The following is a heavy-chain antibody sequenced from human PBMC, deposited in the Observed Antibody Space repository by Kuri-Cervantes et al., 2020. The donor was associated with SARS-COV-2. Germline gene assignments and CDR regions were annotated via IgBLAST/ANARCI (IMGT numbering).Heavy chain of an antibody. Sequence: SETLSLTCTVSGGSISSYYWSWIRQPPGKGLEWIGYIYYSGSTNYNPSLKSRVTISVDTSKNQFSLKLSSVTAADTAVYYCARYFYYDSSGYYNAFDIWGQGTMVTVSS. CDR2: IYYSGST. J-gene: IGHJ3*02. CDR1: GGSISSYY. D-gene: IGHD3-22*01. CDR3: ARYFYYDSSGYYNAFDI. V-gene: IGHV4-59*01.